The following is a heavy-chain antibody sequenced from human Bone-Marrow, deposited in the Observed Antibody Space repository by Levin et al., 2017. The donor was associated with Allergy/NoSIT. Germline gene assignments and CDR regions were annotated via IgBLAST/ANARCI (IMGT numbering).Heavy chain of an antibody. CDR1: GFTFSDYY. V-gene: IGHV3-11*01. Sequence: GESLKISCAASGFTFSDYYMSWIRQAPGKGLEWVSYISSSGSTIYYADSVKGRFTISRDNAKNSLYLQMNSLRAEDTAVYYCARDRVAIYFSSRYGSGTDDAFDIWGQGTMVTVSS. J-gene: IGHJ3*02. CDR3: ARDRVAIYFSSRYGSGTDDAFDI. CDR2: ISSSGSTI. D-gene: IGHD3-10*01.